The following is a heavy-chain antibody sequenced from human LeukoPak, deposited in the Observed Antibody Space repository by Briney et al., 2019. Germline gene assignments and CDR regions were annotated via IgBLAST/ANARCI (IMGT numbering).Heavy chain of an antibody. Sequence: SGPTLVSPTQTLTLTCTFSGFSLSTSGVGVGWIRQPPGKALEWLALIYWNDDKRYSPSLKSRLTITKDTSKNQVVLTMTNMDPVDTATYYCAHSLPGGERYSGTTYYFDYWGQGTLVTVSS. CDR2: IYWNDDK. CDR1: GFSLSTSGVG. D-gene: IGHD1-26*01. V-gene: IGHV2-5*01. CDR3: AHSLPGGERYSGTTYYFDY. J-gene: IGHJ4*02.